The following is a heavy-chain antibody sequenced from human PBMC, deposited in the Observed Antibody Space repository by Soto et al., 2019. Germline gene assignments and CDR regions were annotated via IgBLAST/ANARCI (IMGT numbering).Heavy chain of an antibody. CDR1: GGSIITTDYY. Sequence: QLQLQESGPGLVKPSETLSLTCSVSGGSIITTDYYWAWIRQPPGRELEWFGSISNTGTTFYNPSLKSRVTISVDPSKSQFSLRLTSVTASDTAVYYCARHRRKGRILMVTGWFDPWGQGTLVNVSS. D-gene: IGHD5-18*01. J-gene: IGHJ5*02. V-gene: IGHV4-39*01. CDR3: ARHRRKGRILMVTGWFDP. CDR2: ISNTGTT.